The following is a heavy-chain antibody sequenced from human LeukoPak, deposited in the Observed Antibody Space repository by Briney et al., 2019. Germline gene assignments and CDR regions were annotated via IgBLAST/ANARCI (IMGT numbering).Heavy chain of an antibody. CDR3: ASARGYSYGPIPLEY. CDR1: GGTFSSYA. V-gene: IGHV1-69*13. CDR2: IIPIFGTA. J-gene: IGHJ4*02. Sequence: SVKVSCKASGGTFSSYAISWVRQAPGQGLEWMGGIIPIFGTANYAQKFQGRVTITADESTSTAYMELSSLRSEDTAVYYCASARGYSYGPIPLEYWGQGTLITVSS. D-gene: IGHD5-18*01.